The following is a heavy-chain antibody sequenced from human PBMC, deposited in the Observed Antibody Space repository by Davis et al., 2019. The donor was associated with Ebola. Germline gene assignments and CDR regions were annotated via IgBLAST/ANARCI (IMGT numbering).Heavy chain of an antibody. CDR1: GFTFSSYS. CDR2: ISSSSSYI. J-gene: IGHJ4*02. D-gene: IGHD6-19*01. V-gene: IGHV3-21*01. CDR3: AKDVEYSSGWYAPYFDY. Sequence: LSLTCAASGFTFSSYSMNWVRQAPGKGLEWVSSISSSSSYIYYADSVKGRFTISRDNAKNSLYLQMNSLRAEDTAVYYCAKDVEYSSGWYAPYFDYWGQGTLVTVSS.